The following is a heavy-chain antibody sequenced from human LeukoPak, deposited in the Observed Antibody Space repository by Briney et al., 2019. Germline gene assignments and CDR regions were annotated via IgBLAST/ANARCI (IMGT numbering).Heavy chain of an antibody. CDR2: IYYSGST. D-gene: IGHD5-12*01. Sequence: PSETLSLTCTVSGGSISSSSYYWGWIRQPPGEGLEWIGSIYYSGSTYYNPSLKSRVTISVDTSKNQFSLKLSSVTAADTAVYYCARRVATGGDYYFDYWGQGTLVTVSS. CDR3: ARRVATGGDYYFDY. V-gene: IGHV4-39*07. CDR1: GGSISSSSYY. J-gene: IGHJ4*02.